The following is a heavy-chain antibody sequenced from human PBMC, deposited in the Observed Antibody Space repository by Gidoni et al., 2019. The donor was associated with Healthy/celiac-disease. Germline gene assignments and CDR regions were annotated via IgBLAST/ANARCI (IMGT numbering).Heavy chain of an antibody. CDR2: IRSRANNYAT. V-gene: IGHV3-73*01. Sequence: EVQLVESGGGLVQPGGSLILSCAASGFTFSASAIHWVRQASGKGLEWIGRIRSRANNYATIYGVSVKGRFTLSRDDSKNTAYLQMNSLKVEDTAVYYCTKRGAVAGQNGFDMWGQGTKVTVSS. CDR1: GFTFSASA. CDR3: TKRGAVAGQNGFDM. D-gene: IGHD6-19*01. J-gene: IGHJ3*02.